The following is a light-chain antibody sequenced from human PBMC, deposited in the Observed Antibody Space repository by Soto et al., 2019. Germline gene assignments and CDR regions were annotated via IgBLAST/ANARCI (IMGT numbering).Light chain of an antibody. J-gene: IGKJ1*01. V-gene: IGKV1-5*01. CDR3: QHYNSYWT. CDR1: QSVNEG. CDR2: DVY. Sequence: DIQMTQSPSTLSASVGDRVTITCRASQSVNEGLAWYQVKPGKAPKLLIYDVYSLESGVPSRFSGSGSGTEFTLTISRLQTDDFATYYCQHYNSYWTFGQGTKVDIK.